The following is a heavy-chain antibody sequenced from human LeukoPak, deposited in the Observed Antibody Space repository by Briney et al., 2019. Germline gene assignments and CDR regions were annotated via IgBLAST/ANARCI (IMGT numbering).Heavy chain of an antibody. J-gene: IGHJ3*02. CDR2: INWNGGST. Sequence: GRSLRLSCAASGFTFDDYGMSWVRQAPGKGLEWVSGINWNGGSTGYADSVKGRFTISRDNAKNSLYLQMNSLRAEDTALYHCARVPYYYGSGSPSHGAFDIWGQGTMVTVSS. CDR1: GFTFDDYG. V-gene: IGHV3-20*01. D-gene: IGHD3-10*01. CDR3: ARVPYYYGSGSPSHGAFDI.